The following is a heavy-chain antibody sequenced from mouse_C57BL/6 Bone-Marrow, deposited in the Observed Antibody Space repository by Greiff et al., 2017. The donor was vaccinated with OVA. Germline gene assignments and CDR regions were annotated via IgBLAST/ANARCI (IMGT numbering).Heavy chain of an antibody. CDR3: ARGRSAWFAY. CDR2: IRNKANGYTT. Sequence: EVKLVESGGGLVQPGGSLSLSCAASGFTFTDYYMSWVRQPPGKALEWLGFIRNKANGYTTESSASVKGRFTISRDNSQSILYLQMNALRAEDSATYYCARGRSAWFAYWGQGTLVTVSA. V-gene: IGHV7-3*01. J-gene: IGHJ3*01. CDR1: GFTFTDYY. D-gene: IGHD1-1*01.